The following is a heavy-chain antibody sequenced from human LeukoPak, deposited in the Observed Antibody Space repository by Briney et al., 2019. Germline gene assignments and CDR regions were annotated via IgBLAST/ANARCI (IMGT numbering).Heavy chain of an antibody. D-gene: IGHD6-13*01. CDR3: ARGGYSSSWLYYYDGMDV. V-gene: IGHV1-2*02. J-gene: IGHJ6*02. CDR2: MNPNSGGS. Sequence: GASVKVSCKASGYTFTSYDINWVRQAPGQGLEWMGWMNPNSGGSHSPQKFQGRVTMTRDTSISTAYMELSSLRSDDTAVYYCARGGYSSSWLYYYDGMDVWGQGTTVTVSS. CDR1: GYTFTSYD.